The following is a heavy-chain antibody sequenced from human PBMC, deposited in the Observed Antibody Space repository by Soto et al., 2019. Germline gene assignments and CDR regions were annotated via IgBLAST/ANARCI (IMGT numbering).Heavy chain of an antibody. CDR2: INHSGST. CDR3: ARDGLWPDEEYYYGMDV. D-gene: IGHD5-18*01. CDR1: GGSFSGYY. Sequence: WETLSLTCAVYGGSFSGYYWSWIRQPPGKGLEWIGEINHSGSTNYNPSLKSRVTISVDTSKNQFSLKLSSVTAADTAVYYCARDGLWPDEEYYYGMDVWGQGTTVTVSS. J-gene: IGHJ6*02. V-gene: IGHV4-34*01.